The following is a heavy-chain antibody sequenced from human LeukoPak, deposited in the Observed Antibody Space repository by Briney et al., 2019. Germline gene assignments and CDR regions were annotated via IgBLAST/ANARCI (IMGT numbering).Heavy chain of an antibody. CDR3: AKEGIYLKSSLED. V-gene: IGHV3-30*04. CDR2: ISYDGSNK. D-gene: IGHD5-12*01. J-gene: IGHJ4*02. Sequence: GGSLRLSCAASGFTFSSYAMHWVRQAPGKGLEWVAVISYDGSNKYYADSVKSRFTISRDNSKNTFYLRMNSLRVDDTAIYYCAKEGIYLKSSLEDWGQGTPVTVSS. CDR1: GFTFSSYA.